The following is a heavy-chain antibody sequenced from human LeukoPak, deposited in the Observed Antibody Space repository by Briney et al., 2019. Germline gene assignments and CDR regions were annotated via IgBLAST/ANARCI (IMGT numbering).Heavy chain of an antibody. V-gene: IGHV3-74*01. Sequence: GGSLRLSCAASGFTFSSYWMHWVRQAPGKGLVWVSRINSDGSSTTYADSVKGRFTISRDNSKNTLYLQMNSLRAEDTAVYYCTRQLGELLSGTLYYYYLDVWGKGTTVTVSS. CDR2: INSDGSST. J-gene: IGHJ6*03. CDR3: TRQLGELLSGTLYYYYLDV. CDR1: GFTFSSYW. D-gene: IGHD3-10*01.